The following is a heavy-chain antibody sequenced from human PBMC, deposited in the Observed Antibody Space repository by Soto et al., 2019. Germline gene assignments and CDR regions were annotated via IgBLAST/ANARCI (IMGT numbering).Heavy chain of an antibody. V-gene: IGHV1-18*01. CDR3: ARENSYFDY. CDR2: ISAYNANA. CDR1: GYTFRNFG. Sequence: QIQLLRSGAEVKKPGASVKVTCKASGYTFRNFGISWVRQAPGQGLEWMGWISAYNANANYAQKFQGRLTMTADTSTSTAYMELRGLRSDDTAVYYCARENSYFDYWGQGTLVTVSS. J-gene: IGHJ4*02.